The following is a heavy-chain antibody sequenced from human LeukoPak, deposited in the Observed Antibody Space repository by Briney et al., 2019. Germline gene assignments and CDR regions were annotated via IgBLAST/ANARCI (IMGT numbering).Heavy chain of an antibody. Sequence: GSLRLSCAASGFPFSSYSMNWVRQAPGKGLEWVSSISSTSSYIYYADSVKGRFTISRDNAKNSLYLQMNSLRAEDTAVYYCAGPSSTVYWGRGTLVTVSS. D-gene: IGHD2-2*01. CDR3: AGPSSTVY. J-gene: IGHJ4*02. CDR1: GFPFSSYS. V-gene: IGHV3-21*01. CDR2: ISSTSSYI.